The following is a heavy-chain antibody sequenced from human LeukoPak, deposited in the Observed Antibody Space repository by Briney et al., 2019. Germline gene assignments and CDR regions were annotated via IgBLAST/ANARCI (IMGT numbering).Heavy chain of an antibody. J-gene: IGHJ5*02. Sequence: PSETLSLTCTVSVGSISSSSYYWGWIRQPPGKGLEWIGSIYYSGSTYYNPSLKSRVTISVDTSKNQFSLKLISVTAADTAVYYCARDPGDIVVVVAAPGSRNWFDPWGQGTLVTVSS. CDR3: ARDPGDIVVVVAAPGSRNWFDP. CDR2: IYYSGST. CDR1: VGSISSSSYY. D-gene: IGHD2-15*01. V-gene: IGHV4-39*01.